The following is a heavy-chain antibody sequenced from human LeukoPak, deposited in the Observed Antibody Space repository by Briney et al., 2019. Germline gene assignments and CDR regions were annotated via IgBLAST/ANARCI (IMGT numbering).Heavy chain of an antibody. CDR2: ISPYNGNT. CDR1: GYTFTNYG. Sequence: ASVKVSCKASGYTFTNYGISWVRQAPGQGLEWMGWISPYNGNTKYAQKLQDRVTMNTDTSTSTVYMELRSLRSDDTAVYYCARRMGRAVAGNGWFDPWGQGTLVTVSS. V-gene: IGHV1-18*01. J-gene: IGHJ5*02. CDR3: ARRMGRAVAGNGWFDP. D-gene: IGHD6-19*01.